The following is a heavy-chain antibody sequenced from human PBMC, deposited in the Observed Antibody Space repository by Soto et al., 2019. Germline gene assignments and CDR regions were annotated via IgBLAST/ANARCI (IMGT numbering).Heavy chain of an antibody. CDR2: IDWDDNK. V-gene: IGHV2-70*01. CDR3: ARTQDGPIDY. Sequence: GSGPTLVNPTQTLTLTCTFSGFSLSTSGMCVIWIRQPPGKALEWLALIDWDDNKNYNTSLKTRLTISKDTSKNQVVLTMTNMDPVDTATFYCARTQDGPIDYWGQGTLVTVS. D-gene: IGHD4-17*01. CDR1: GFSLSTSGMC. J-gene: IGHJ4*02.